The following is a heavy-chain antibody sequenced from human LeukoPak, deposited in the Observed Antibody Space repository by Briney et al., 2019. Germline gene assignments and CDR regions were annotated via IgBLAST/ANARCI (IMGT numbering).Heavy chain of an antibody. V-gene: IGHV4-34*01. Sequence: STNYNPSLNRGVTISVDTSKTHFSPKLSSVTAADTAVYYCARGRSSITMIVVVPRALDYWGQGTLVTVSS. D-gene: IGHD3-22*01. CDR3: ARGRSSITMIVVVPRALDY. J-gene: IGHJ4*02. CDR2: ST.